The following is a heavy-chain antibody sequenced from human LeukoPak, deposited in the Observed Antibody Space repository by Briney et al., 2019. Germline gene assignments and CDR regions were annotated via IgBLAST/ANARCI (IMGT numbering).Heavy chain of an antibody. Sequence: PSETLSLTCTVSGGSIRGSSHYWGWIRQPPGKGLEWIGTIYYSGSTYYNPSLKSRVTISADTSKNQFSLKLSSVTAADTAMYYCARQWIQLYIYYFDYWGQGTLVTVSS. CDR1: GGSIRGSSHY. CDR3: ARQWIQLYIYYFDY. D-gene: IGHD5-18*01. V-gene: IGHV4-39*01. CDR2: IYYSGST. J-gene: IGHJ4*02.